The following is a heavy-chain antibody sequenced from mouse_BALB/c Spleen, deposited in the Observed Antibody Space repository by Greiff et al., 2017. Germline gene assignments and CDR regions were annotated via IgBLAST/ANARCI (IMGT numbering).Heavy chain of an antibody. Sequence: QVQLQQSGPELVRPGLSVKISCKGSGYTFTDYAMHWVKQSHAKSLEWIGVISTYYGNTNYNQKFKGKATMTVDKSSSTAYMELARLTSEDSAIYYCAREELRYFDVWGAGTTVTVSS. CDR2: ISTYYGNT. V-gene: IGHV1-67*01. CDR1: GYTFTDYA. CDR3: AREELRYFDV. J-gene: IGHJ1*01. D-gene: IGHD2-1*01.